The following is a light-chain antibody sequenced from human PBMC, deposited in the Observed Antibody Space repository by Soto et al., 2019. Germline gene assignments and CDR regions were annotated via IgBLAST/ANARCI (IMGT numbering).Light chain of an antibody. V-gene: IGKV1-5*03. CDR2: KAS. CDR1: QSISSW. J-gene: IGKJ4*01. CDR3: QQYNSYSPA. Sequence: DIQTTQSPSTLSASVGDRVTITCRASQSISSWLAWYQQKPGKAPKLLIYKASNLESGVPSRFSGSGSGTEFTLTISSLQPDDFATYYCQQYNSYSPAFGGGTKVEIK.